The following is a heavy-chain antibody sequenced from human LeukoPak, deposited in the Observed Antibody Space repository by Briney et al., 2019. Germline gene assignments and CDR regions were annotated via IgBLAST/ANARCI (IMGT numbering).Heavy chain of an antibody. CDR3: ARVHSSGWTEVYFDY. J-gene: IGHJ4*02. CDR1: GFTFSSYS. Sequence: GGSLRLSCAASGFTFSSYSMNWVRQAPGKGLEWVSYISSSSSYIYYADSVKGRFTISRDNAKNSLYLQMNSLRAEDTAVYYCARVHSSGWTEVYFDYWGQGTLVTVSS. D-gene: IGHD6-19*01. V-gene: IGHV3-21*05. CDR2: ISSSSSYI.